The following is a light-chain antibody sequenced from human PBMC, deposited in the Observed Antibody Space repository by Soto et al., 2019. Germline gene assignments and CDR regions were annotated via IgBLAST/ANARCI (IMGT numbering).Light chain of an antibody. CDR3: QQYGSSPGT. CDR1: QSIRNN. CDR2: GAS. V-gene: IGKV3-20*01. Sequence: EIVMTQSPATLSVSPGERATLSCRASQSIRNNLIWYQQKSGQAPRLLIYGASSRATGTPGRFSGSGSGTDFTLTISRLEPEDFAVYYCQQYGSSPGTFGQGTKVDI. J-gene: IGKJ1*01.